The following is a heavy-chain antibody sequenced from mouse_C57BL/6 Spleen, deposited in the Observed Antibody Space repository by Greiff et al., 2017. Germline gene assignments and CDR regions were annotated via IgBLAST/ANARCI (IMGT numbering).Heavy chain of an antibody. CDR1: GYAFSSYW. J-gene: IGHJ2*01. V-gene: IGHV1-80*01. CDR3: ARSRDCPFDC. Sequence: QVHVKQSGAELVKPGASVKISCKASGYAFSSYWMNWVKQRPGKGLEWIGQIYPGDGDTNYNGKFKGKATLTADKSSSTAYMQLSSLTSEDSAVYFCARSRDCPFDCWGQGTTLTVSS. CDR2: IYPGDGDT.